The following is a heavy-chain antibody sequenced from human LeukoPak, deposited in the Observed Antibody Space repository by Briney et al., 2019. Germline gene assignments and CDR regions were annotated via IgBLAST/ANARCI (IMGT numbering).Heavy chain of an antibody. CDR1: GFTFSDYG. CDR3: AKDSRVYTSSSPGDYFDF. J-gene: IGHJ4*02. CDR2: ISYDGGIE. Sequence: GGSLRLSCAASGFTFSDYGMHWVRQAPGKGLEWVAVISYDGGIEYYVDSVKGRFTISRDSSKNTLYLQLNSLRPEDTAAYYCAKDSRVYTSSSPGDYFDFWGQGTLVTVSS. D-gene: IGHD6-6*01. V-gene: IGHV3-30*18.